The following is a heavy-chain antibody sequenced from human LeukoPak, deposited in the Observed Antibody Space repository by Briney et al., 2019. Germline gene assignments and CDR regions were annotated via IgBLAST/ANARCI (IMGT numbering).Heavy chain of an antibody. V-gene: IGHV3-9*03. J-gene: IGHJ2*01. Sequence: GGSLRLSCAASGFTFDDYGMSWVRQAPGKGLEWVSSISWNSATIDYADSVKGRFSISRDNAENSLFLQMNSLRPEDMALYYCAKGGGTYSDWYFDLWGRGTLVTVSS. CDR1: GFTFDDYG. CDR2: ISWNSATI. CDR3: AKGGGTYSDWYFDL. D-gene: IGHD1-26*01.